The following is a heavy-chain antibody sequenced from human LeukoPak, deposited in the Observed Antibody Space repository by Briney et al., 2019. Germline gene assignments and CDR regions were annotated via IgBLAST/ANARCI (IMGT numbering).Heavy chain of an antibody. CDR2: INPNSGGT. CDR1: GYTFTGYY. J-gene: IGHJ4*02. CDR3: AGDRRVGGYSYGYGS. Sequence: ASVKVSCKASGYTFTGYYMHWVRQAPGQGLEWMGWINPNSGGTNYAQKFQGRVTMTRDTSISTAYMELSRLRSDDTAVYYCAGDRRVGGYSYGYGSWGQGTLVTVSS. V-gene: IGHV1-2*02. D-gene: IGHD5-18*01.